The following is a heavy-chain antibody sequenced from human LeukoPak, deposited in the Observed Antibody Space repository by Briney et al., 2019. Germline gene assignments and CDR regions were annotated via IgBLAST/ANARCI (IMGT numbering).Heavy chain of an antibody. CDR3: ARPSVRGVITNDD. Sequence: PSETLSLTCSVSGGSISSSSYYWGWIRPPPGKGLEWFGSIYYSGSTYYNPSLKSRVTISVDTSKNQFSLKQSSVTAADTAVYYCARPSVRGVITNDDGGQGTLVTASS. CDR2: IYYSGST. V-gene: IGHV4-39*01. J-gene: IGHJ4*02. CDR1: GGSISSSSYY. D-gene: IGHD3-10*01.